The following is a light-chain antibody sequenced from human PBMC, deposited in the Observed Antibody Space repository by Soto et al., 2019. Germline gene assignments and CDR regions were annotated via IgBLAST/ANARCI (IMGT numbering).Light chain of an antibody. CDR2: GAS. Sequence: EIVLTQSPGTLSLSPGEIATLSCSASQSVSSSYLAWYQQKPGQAPRLLIYGASSRATGIPDRFSGSGSGTDFTLTISRLEPEDFAVYYCQQYGSSPRTFGQGTKVEIK. J-gene: IGKJ1*01. CDR1: QSVSSSY. V-gene: IGKV3-20*01. CDR3: QQYGSSPRT.